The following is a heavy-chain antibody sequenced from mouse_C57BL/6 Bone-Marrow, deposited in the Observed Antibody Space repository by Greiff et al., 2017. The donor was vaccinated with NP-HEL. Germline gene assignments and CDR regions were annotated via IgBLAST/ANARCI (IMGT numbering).Heavy chain of an antibody. J-gene: IGHJ2*01. V-gene: IGHV14-4*01. Sequence: EVKLQESGAELVRPGASVKLSCTASGFNIKDDYMHWVKQRPEQGLEWIGWIDPENGDTEYASKFQGKATITADTSSNTAYLQLSSLTSEDTAVYYCTTWDYYGSSPVGWGQGTTLTVSS. D-gene: IGHD1-1*01. CDR3: TTWDYYGSSPVG. CDR2: IDPENGDT. CDR1: GFNIKDDY.